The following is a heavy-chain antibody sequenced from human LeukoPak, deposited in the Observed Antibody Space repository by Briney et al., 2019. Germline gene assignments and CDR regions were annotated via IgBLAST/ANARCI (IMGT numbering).Heavy chain of an antibody. D-gene: IGHD2-8*02. V-gene: IGHV4-59*08. J-gene: IGHJ4*02. CDR1: GGSISSYY. CDR2: ISDIGSI. CDR3: AGHHPRNTVDF. Sequence: PSETLSLTCTVSGGSISSYYWSWIRQPPGKGLEWIAYISDIGSINYNPSLKSRVTISLDTSKNQFSLKLSSMTAADTAVYYCAGHHPRNTVDFWGQGTLVTVSS.